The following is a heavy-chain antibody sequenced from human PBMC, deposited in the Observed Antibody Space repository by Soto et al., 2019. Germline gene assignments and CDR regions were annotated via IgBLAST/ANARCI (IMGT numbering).Heavy chain of an antibody. Sequence: QTLSLTCAISGDSVSSNSAAWKAVRQSPSRGLEWLGRTYYSSKWYYGYAVSVKSRTTINPDTSKNQFSLQLNSVTPEDTAVYYCARIHSSSSSDMDVWGQGTTVTVSS. CDR2: TYYSSKWYY. CDR1: GDSVSSNSAA. J-gene: IGHJ6*02. CDR3: ARIHSSSSSDMDV. V-gene: IGHV6-1*01. D-gene: IGHD6-6*01.